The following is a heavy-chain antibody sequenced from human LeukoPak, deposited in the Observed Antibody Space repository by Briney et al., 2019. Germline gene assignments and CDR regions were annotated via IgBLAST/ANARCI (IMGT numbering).Heavy chain of an antibody. V-gene: IGHV3-33*01. D-gene: IGHD4-23*01. CDR1: GFTFSSYG. CDR2: IWYDGSNK. Sequence: GRSLRLSCAASGFTFSSYGMHWVRQAPGKGLEWVAVIWYDGSNKYYADSVKGRFTISRDNSKNTLYLQMNSLRAEDTAVYYCAREGGGSYYYYMDVWGKGTTVTVSS. J-gene: IGHJ6*03. CDR3: AREGGGSYYYYMDV.